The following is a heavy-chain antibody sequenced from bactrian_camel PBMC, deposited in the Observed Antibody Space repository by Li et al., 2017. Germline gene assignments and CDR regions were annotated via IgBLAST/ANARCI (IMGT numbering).Heavy chain of an antibody. V-gene: IGHV3S53*01. Sequence: VQLVESGGGSVQAGGSLRLSCAVSVSSANDYCLGWFRQAPGKEREGVATIDTDGSTRYADSVKGRFTLSKDNAKNTVYLQMDKLTPEDTAVYYCAADQDILEQTRRVPKGLTCELNYYYALDHWGKGTQVTVS. D-gene: IGHD2*01. CDR2: IDTDGST. CDR1: VSSANDYC. J-gene: IGHJ7*01.